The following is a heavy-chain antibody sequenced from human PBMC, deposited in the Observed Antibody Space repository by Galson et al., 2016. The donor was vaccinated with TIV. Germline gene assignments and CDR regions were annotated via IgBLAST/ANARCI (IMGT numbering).Heavy chain of an antibody. V-gene: IGHV1-2*02. CDR3: ARSDSYQKYAVDV. Sequence: SVKVSCKASGYTFTGYFLHWVRQAPGHGPEWMGWINPKTGAITYAQNYQGRVTMTGDTSTSTVYMELNRLQSDDTAVYFCARSDSYQKYAVDVWGQGTMVAVSS. CDR2: INPKTGAI. J-gene: IGHJ3*01. CDR1: GYTFTGYF. D-gene: IGHD3-16*02.